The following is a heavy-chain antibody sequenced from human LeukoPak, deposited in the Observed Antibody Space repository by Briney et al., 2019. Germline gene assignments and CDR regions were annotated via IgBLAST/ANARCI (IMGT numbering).Heavy chain of an antibody. CDR2: IRSSGSTI. CDR3: ARDLAIVRGVIYYYYMDV. CDR1: GYLFSSYE. Sequence: PGGPQTLPCAASGYLFSSYETNWPPHSTEKGREGGSYIRSSGSTIQYADPVKRRLTISRDNAKNSLYLQMNSLRAEETAVYYCARDLAIVRGVIYYYYMDVWGKGTTVTISS. V-gene: IGHV3-48*03. D-gene: IGHD3-10*01. J-gene: IGHJ6*03.